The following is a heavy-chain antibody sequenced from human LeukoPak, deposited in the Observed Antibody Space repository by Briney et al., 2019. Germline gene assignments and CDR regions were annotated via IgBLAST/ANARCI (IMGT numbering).Heavy chain of an antibody. V-gene: IGHV4-39*01. CDR2: TYYSGST. Sequence: AETLSLTCTVSGGSISSSSYYWGWIRQPPGKGLEWIVSTYYSGSTYYNPSLKSRVTISVDTSNNQFSLKLSSVTAADTAVYYCARRGRWLATYYFDYWGQGTLVTVSS. D-gene: IGHD6-19*01. J-gene: IGHJ4*02. CDR1: GGSISSSSYY. CDR3: ARRGRWLATYYFDY.